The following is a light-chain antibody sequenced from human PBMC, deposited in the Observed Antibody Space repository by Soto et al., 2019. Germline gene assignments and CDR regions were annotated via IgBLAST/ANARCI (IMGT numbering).Light chain of an antibody. CDR1: QSISNH. CDR3: QQSYSSPPT. CDR2: AAS. Sequence: DIQMTQSPSSLSASVEDRVCITCRASQSISNHLNWYQQKPGKAPKLLIFAASSLQSGVPSRFSGSRSGPDFTLTISSLQPEDFATYYCQQSYSSPPTFGQRTKVDI. V-gene: IGKV1-39*01. J-gene: IGKJ1*01.